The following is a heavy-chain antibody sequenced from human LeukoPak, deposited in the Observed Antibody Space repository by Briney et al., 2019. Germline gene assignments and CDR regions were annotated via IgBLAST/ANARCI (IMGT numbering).Heavy chain of an antibody. V-gene: IGHV3-23*01. D-gene: IGHD6-19*01. CDR1: GFNFAGYT. J-gene: IGHJ3*01. CDR3: AKDLGQRWLQSDAFDF. CDR2: IGASGGST. Sequence: GGSLRLSCAASGFNFAGYTMNWVRQAPGKGLEWVSGIGASGGSTFYADSVKGRFIISRDNSKSTVDLQLNSLRADDTALYYCAKDLGQRWLQSDAFDFWGQGTMVTVSS.